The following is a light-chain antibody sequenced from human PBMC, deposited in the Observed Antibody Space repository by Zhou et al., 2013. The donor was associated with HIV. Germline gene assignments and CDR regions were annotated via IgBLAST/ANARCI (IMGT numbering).Light chain of an antibody. Sequence: DIQMTQSPSSLSASVGDRVTITCRASQIISSYLNWYQQKPGKAPKLLIYAASTLRSGVPSRFSGSGSGTEFTLTISSLQPEDFATYYCLHDYNYPRSFGQGTTVEVK. CDR1: QIISSY. CDR3: LHDYNYPRS. CDR2: AAS. V-gene: IGKV1-39*01. J-gene: IGKJ1*01.